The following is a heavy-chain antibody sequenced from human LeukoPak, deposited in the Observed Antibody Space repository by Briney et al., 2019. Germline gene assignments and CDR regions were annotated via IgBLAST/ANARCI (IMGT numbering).Heavy chain of an antibody. CDR1: GGSFSGYY. V-gene: IGHV4-34*01. J-gene: IGHJ5*02. CDR2: INHSGSS. CDR3: SIHIVVVPAAKKKNWFDP. Sequence: PSETLSLTCAVYGGSFSGYYWSWIRQPPGKGREWVGEINHSGSSNYIPSLKRPVTISVHTSKHQFSLKLSSVTAADTAVYYCSIHIVVVPAAKKKNWFDPWGQGTLLTLSS. D-gene: IGHD2-2*01.